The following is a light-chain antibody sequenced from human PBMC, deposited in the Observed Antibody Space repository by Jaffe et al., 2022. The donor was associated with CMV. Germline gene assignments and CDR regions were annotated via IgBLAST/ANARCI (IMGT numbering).Light chain of an antibody. Sequence: DIQMTQSPSTLSASVGDRVTITCRASQSISSWLAWYQQKPGKAPKLLIYKASSLESGVPSRFSGSGSGTEFTLTISSLQPDDFATYYCLSMYTFGQGTKLEIK. J-gene: IGKJ2*01. CDR1: QSISSW. CDR3: LSMYT. V-gene: IGKV1-5*03. CDR2: KAS.